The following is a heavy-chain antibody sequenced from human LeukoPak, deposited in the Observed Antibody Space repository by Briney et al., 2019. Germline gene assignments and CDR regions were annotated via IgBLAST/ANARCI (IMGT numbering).Heavy chain of an antibody. J-gene: IGHJ4*02. CDR3: AREDEGGYLDY. Sequence: PGGSLRLSCAASGFTFSNYWMHWVRQAPGKGLVWVSRIKSDGSSTSYADSVKGRFTISRDNAKNTLYLQMNSLRAEDTALYYCAREDEGGYLDYWGQGTLVTVSS. V-gene: IGHV3-74*01. CDR2: IKSDGSST. CDR1: GFTFSNYW. D-gene: IGHD3-22*01.